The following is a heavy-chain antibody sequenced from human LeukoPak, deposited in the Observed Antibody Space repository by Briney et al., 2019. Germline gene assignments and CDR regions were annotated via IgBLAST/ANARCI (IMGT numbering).Heavy chain of an antibody. V-gene: IGHV4-30-4*08. D-gene: IGHD6-13*01. J-gene: IGHJ3*02. Sequence: SETLSLTCTVSGGSTSSGDYYWSWIRQPPGKGLEWIGYIYYSGSTYYNPSLKSRVTISVDTSKNQFSLKLSSVTAADTAVYYCARPYSSNWPDAFDIWGQGTMVTVSS. CDR1: GGSTSSGDYY. CDR2: IYYSGST. CDR3: ARPYSSNWPDAFDI.